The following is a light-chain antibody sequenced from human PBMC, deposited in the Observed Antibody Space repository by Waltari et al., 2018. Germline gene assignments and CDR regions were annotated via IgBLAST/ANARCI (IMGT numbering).Light chain of an antibody. Sequence: EIVLTQSPGTLSLSPGERVTLYCRASQSVSRALAWYQQKPGQAPRLLIYGASSRATGIPDRFSGSGSGTDFSLTISRLEPEDFAVYYCQHYVRLPVTFGQGTKVEIK. CDR1: QSVSRA. CDR3: QHYVRLPVT. V-gene: IGKV3-20*01. CDR2: GAS. J-gene: IGKJ1*01.